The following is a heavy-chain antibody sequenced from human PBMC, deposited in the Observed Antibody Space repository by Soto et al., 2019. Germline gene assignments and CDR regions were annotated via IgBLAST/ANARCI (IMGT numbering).Heavy chain of an antibody. V-gene: IGHV3-7*01. Sequence: GGSLRLSCAASGFTFSSYWMSWVRQAPGKGLEWVANIKQDGSGKYYVDSVKGRFTISRDNAKNSLYLQMNSLRAEDTAVYYCARDLHCSGGSCYNYYYYYMDVWGKGTTVTVSS. CDR2: IKQDGSGK. CDR1: GFTFSSYW. CDR3: ARDLHCSGGSCYNYYYYYMDV. J-gene: IGHJ6*03. D-gene: IGHD2-15*01.